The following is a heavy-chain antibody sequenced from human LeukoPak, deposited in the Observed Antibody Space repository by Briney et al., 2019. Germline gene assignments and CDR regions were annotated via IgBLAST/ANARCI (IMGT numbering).Heavy chain of an antibody. D-gene: IGHD6-13*01. Sequence: GRPLRLSCAASGFTFDDYAMHWVRQAPGKGLEWVSGISWNSGSIGYADSVKGRFTISRDNAKNSLYLQMNSLRAEDTALYYCAKDIAAAGTGWYFDLWGRGTLVTVSS. J-gene: IGHJ2*01. CDR3: AKDIAAAGTGWYFDL. CDR2: ISWNSGSI. V-gene: IGHV3-9*01. CDR1: GFTFDDYA.